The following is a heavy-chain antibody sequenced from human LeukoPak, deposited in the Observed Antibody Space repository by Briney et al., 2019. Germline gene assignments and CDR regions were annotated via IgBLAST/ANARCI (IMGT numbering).Heavy chain of an antibody. J-gene: IGHJ1*01. D-gene: IGHD4-17*01. CDR2: ISGDGGST. V-gene: IGHV3-43*02. Sequence: SGGSLRLSCAASGFTFDDYAMHWVRQAPGKGLEWVSLISGDGGSTYYADSVKGRFTISRDDAKNSVYLQMNSLRAEETAVYYCVKDFNTVTTAYLQHWGQGTLVTVSS. CDR1: GFTFDDYA. CDR3: VKDFNTVTTAYLQH.